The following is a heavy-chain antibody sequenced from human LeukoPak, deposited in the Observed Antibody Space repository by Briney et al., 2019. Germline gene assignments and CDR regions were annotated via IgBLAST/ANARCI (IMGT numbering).Heavy chain of an antibody. CDR1: GYTFTSYG. J-gene: IGHJ5*02. D-gene: IGHD2-8*02. V-gene: IGHV1-18*01. Sequence: ASVKVSFKASGYTFTSYGISWVRQAPGQGLEWMGWISAYNGNTNYAQKLQGRVTMTTDTSTSTAYMELRSLRSDDTAVYYCARGGTGPPRGPWFDPWGQGTLVTVSS. CDR3: ARGGTGPPRGPWFDP. CDR2: ISAYNGNT.